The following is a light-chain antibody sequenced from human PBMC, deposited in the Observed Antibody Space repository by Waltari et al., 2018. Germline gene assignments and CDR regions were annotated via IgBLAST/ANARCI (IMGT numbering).Light chain of an antibody. CDR3: YSTDSSGFHRV. V-gene: IGLV3-10*01. J-gene: IGLJ3*02. CDR2: EDT. CDR1: ALPKRY. Sequence: SYDLTQPPSLSVSPGQTARITCSGDALPKRYAYWYQQKSGQAPVLVIYEDTRRPSWIPERFSGSTSGTMATLIISGAQVEDAADYYCYSTDSSGFHRVFGGGTKLTVL.